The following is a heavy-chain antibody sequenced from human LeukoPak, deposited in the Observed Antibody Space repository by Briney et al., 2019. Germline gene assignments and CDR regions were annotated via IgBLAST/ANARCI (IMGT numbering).Heavy chain of an antibody. V-gene: IGHV1-2*02. CDR3: VRDGVTVATPYFDY. CDR2: INLNSGDT. CDR1: GYTFTGYY. Sequence: ASVKVSCKASGYTFTGYYMHWVRQAPGRGLEWMGWINLNSGDTNYAQKFQDRVTMTRDTSISTAYMELSRLRSDDTAVFYCVRDGVTVATPYFDYWGQGTLVTVS. J-gene: IGHJ4*02. D-gene: IGHD4-23*01.